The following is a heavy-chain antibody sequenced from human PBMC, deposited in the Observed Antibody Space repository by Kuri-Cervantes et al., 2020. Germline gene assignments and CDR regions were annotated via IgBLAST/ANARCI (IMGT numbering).Heavy chain of an antibody. D-gene: IGHD2-21*02. CDR1: GFTFSSYA. CDR3: AKDISQYCGGDCYPYGMDV. CDR2: ISDDGSNK. Sequence: GGSLRLSCAASGFTFSSYAMHWVRQAPGKGLEWVAVISDDGSNKYYADSVKGRFTITRDDSKNTLYLQMNSLRAENTAVYYCAKDISQYCGGDCYPYGMDVWGQGTTVTVSS. V-gene: IGHV3-30-3*01. J-gene: IGHJ6*02.